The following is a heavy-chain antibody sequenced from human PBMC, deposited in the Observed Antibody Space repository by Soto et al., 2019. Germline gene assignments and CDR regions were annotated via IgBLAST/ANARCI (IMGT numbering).Heavy chain of an antibody. CDR2: INAGNGNT. J-gene: IGHJ5*02. CDR1: GYTFTSYA. V-gene: IGHV1-3*01. Sequence: ASVKVSCKASGYTFTSYAMHWVRQAPGQRLEWMGWINAGNGNTKYSQKFQGRVTITRDTSASTAYMELSSLRSEDTAVYYCARVDSSGWFNWFDPWGQGTLVTVS. CDR3: ARVDSSGWFNWFDP. D-gene: IGHD6-19*01.